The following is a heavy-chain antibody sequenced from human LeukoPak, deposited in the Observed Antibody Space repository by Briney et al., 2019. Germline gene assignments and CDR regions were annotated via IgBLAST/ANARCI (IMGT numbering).Heavy chain of an antibody. D-gene: IGHD5-12*01. Sequence: GASVKVSCKASGYTFTSYGISWVRQAPGQGLEWMGGIIPIFGTANYAQKFQGRVTITADESTSTAYMELSSLRSEDTAGYYCAKAKYPPRHVIGYSGYDFNAPFDYWGQGTLVTVSS. CDR1: GYTFTSYG. CDR3: AKAKYPPRHVIGYSGYDFNAPFDY. J-gene: IGHJ4*02. V-gene: IGHV1-69*13. CDR2: IIPIFGTA.